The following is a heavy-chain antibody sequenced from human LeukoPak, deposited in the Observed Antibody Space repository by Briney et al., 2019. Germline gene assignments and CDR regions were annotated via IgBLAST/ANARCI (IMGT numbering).Heavy chain of an antibody. CDR2: ISGSGGST. V-gene: IGHV3-23*01. CDR1: GFPFNNAW. Sequence: GGSLRLSCAAPGFPFNNAWMSWVRQAPGKGLEWVSAISGSGGSTYYADSVKGRFTISRDNSKNTLYLQMNSLRAEDTAVYYCAKVKTAAARTDFDYWGQGTLVTVSS. D-gene: IGHD6-13*01. CDR3: AKVKTAAARTDFDY. J-gene: IGHJ4*02.